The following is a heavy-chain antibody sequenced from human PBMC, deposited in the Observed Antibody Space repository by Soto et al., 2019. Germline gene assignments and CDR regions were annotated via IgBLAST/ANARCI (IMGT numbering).Heavy chain of an antibody. D-gene: IGHD3-10*01. CDR1: GGSISSYD. CDR3: ATGDLTAGELFFGY. Sequence: SETLSLTCTVSGGSISSYDWSWIRQPPGKGLEWIGYIYYTGSTNYNPSLKSRVTISVDTSKNQFSLKLSSVTAADTAVYYCATGDLTAGELFFGYWGQGALVTVSS. V-gene: IGHV4-59*12. CDR2: IYYTGST. J-gene: IGHJ4*02.